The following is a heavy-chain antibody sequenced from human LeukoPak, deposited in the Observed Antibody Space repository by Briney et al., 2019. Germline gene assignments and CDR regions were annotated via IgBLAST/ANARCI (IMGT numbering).Heavy chain of an antibody. CDR3: ARSGTFSSFDY. CDR2: ISTSSSTI. CDR1: GFAFSSYH. D-gene: IGHD1-26*01. J-gene: IGHJ4*02. V-gene: IGHV3-48*01. Sequence: GGSLRLSCAASGFAFSSYHMNWVRQAPGKGLEWISYISTSSSTIYYADSVKGRFTISRDNAKNSLYLQMNSLRAEDTAVYYCARSGTFSSFDYWGQGTLVTVSS.